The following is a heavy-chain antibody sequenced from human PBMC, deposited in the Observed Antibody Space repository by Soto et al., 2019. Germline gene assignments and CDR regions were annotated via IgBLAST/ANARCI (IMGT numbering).Heavy chain of an antibody. J-gene: IGHJ4*02. CDR1: GFTFSNYA. D-gene: IGHD3-22*01. V-gene: IGHV3-23*01. CDR3: AKGTSYYDSSGFDY. CDR2: ISGRGGST. Sequence: EVQLLESGGDLLQPGGSLRLSCAASGFTFSNYAMTWVRQAPGKGLEGVSVISGRGGSTYYADSVKGRFTISRDTSKNTLYLQMNNLRAEDTALYYCAKGTSYYDSSGFDYWGQGTLVTVSS.